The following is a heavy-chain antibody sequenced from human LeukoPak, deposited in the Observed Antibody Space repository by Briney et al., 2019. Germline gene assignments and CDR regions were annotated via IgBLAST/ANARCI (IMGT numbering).Heavy chain of an antibody. CDR2: IYYSGST. J-gene: IGHJ3*02. V-gene: IGHV4-59*01. D-gene: IGHD6-13*01. Sequence: SETLSLTCTVSGGSISSYYWSWIRQPPVKGLEWIGYIYYSGSTNYNPSLKSRVTISVDTSKNQFSLKLSSVTAADTAVYYCARDRFIAAAEGAFDIWGQGTMVTVSS. CDR1: GGSISSYY. CDR3: ARDRFIAAAEGAFDI.